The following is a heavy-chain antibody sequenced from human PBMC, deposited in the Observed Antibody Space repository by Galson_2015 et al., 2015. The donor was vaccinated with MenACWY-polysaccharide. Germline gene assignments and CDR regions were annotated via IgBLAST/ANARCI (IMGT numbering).Heavy chain of an antibody. J-gene: IGHJ6*02. V-gene: IGHV1-69*04. CDR1: GYTFTSYD. Sequence: SVKVSCKASGYTFTSYDISWVRQAPGQGLEWMGRIIPILGIANYAQKFQGRVTITADKSTSTAYMELSSLRSEDTALYYCAKDIAAAIPGDGMDVWGQGTTVTVSS. CDR3: AKDIAAAIPGDGMDV. CDR2: IIPILGIA. D-gene: IGHD6-13*01.